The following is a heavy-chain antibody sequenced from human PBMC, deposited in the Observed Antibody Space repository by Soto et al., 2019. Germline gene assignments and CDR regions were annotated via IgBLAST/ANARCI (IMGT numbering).Heavy chain of an antibody. J-gene: IGHJ4*02. Sequence: GGSLGLSCAASGFTFSSYAMSWVRQAPGKGLEWVSAISGSGGSTYYADSVKGRFTISRDNSKNTLYLQMNSLRAEDTAVYYCAKTSGITMIVVVPRALDYWGQGTLVTVSS. D-gene: IGHD3-22*01. CDR2: ISGSGGST. V-gene: IGHV3-23*01. CDR1: GFTFSSYA. CDR3: AKTSGITMIVVVPRALDY.